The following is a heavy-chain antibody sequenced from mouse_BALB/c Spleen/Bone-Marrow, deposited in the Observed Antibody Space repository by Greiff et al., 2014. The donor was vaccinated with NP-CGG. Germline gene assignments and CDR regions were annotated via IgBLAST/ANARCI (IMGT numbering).Heavy chain of an antibody. J-gene: IGHJ3*01. CDR2: IDPANGKT. CDR3: AIYYYGSSGFAY. CDR1: GFNIKDTY. V-gene: IGHV14-3*02. Sequence: EVQLQQSGAELVKPWASIKLSCTASGFNIKDTYMHWVKQRPEQGLEWIGRIDPANGKTKYDPKFQGKATITADTSSNTAYLQLSSLTSEDTAVYYCAIYYYGSSGFAYWGQGTLVTVSA. D-gene: IGHD1-1*01.